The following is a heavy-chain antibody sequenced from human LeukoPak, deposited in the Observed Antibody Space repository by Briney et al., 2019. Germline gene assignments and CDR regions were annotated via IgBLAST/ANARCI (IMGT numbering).Heavy chain of an antibody. CDR1: GFTVSNNY. D-gene: IGHD6-13*01. CDR2: IYSGGST. V-gene: IGHV3-53*01. CDR3: AREHSSSWCFDF. Sequence: PGGSLRLPCAASGFTVSNNYMNWVRQAPGKGLEWVSVIYSGGSTYYADSVKGRFTISRDSSKNTLYLQMNSLRAEDTAVYYCAREHSSSWCFDFWGQGTLVTVSS. J-gene: IGHJ4*02.